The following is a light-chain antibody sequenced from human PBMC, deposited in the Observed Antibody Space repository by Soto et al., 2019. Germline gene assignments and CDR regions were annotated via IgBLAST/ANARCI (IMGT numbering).Light chain of an antibody. J-gene: IGKJ4*01. CDR3: LQDDTYQLT. CDR1: QDIRSD. V-gene: IGKV1-6*02. Sequence: AIQMTQSPSSLSASVGDRVTVTCRASQDIRSDLGWYQQKPGKAPQLLIYGASRLQSGVPSRFSGSGSGTEFTLTTSSLQPEDFAKYYCLQDDTYQLTFGGGTKV. CDR2: GAS.